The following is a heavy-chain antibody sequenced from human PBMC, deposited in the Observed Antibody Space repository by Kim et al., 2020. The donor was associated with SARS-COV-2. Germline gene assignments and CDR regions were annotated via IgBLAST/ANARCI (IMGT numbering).Heavy chain of an antibody. CDR2: IIPIFGTA. CDR3: ARSLNSITMVRGVIGGWFDP. CDR1: GGTFSSYA. D-gene: IGHD3-10*01. Sequence: SVKVSCKASGGTFSSYAISWVRQAPGQGLEWMGGIIPIFGTANYAQKFQGRVTITADESTSTAYMELSSLRSEDTAVYYCARSLNSITMVRGVIGGWFDPWGQGTLVTVSS. J-gene: IGHJ5*02. V-gene: IGHV1-69*13.